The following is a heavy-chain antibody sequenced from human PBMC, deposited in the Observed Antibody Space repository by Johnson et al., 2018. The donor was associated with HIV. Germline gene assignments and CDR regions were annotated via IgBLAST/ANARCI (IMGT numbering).Heavy chain of an antibody. CDR2: ISYDGSNK. Sequence: QVQLVESGGGVVQPGRSLRLSCAASGFTFSNFAMHWVRQAPGKGLEWVVVISYDGSNKYFADSVKGRFTISRDNSKNSLYLQMNSLRAEDTAVYYCARQLGSDAVDIWGQGTMVTVSS. J-gene: IGHJ3*02. V-gene: IGHV3-30*04. CDR3: ARQLGSDAVDI. D-gene: IGHD7-27*01. CDR1: GFTFSNFA.